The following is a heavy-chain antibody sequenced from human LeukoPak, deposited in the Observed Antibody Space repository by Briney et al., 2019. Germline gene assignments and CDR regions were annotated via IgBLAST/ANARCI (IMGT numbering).Heavy chain of an antibody. CDR3: AKYSRYFQH. CDR1: GGSFSGAY. J-gene: IGHJ1*01. V-gene: IGHV4-34*01. CDR2: INHSGST. Sequence: PSETLSLTCAVYGGSFSGAYWSWIRQAPGKGLEWIGEINHSGSTNYNPSLKSRVTMSLDTSKKQVSLKLNSVTAADTAVYYCAKYSRYFQHWGQGTLVTVSS. D-gene: IGHD6-6*01.